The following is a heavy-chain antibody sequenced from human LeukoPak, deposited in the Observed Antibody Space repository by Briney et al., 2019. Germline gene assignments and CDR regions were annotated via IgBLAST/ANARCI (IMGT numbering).Heavy chain of an antibody. CDR1: GFIFRSYA. CDR2: ISGGST. CDR3: AKDRRVGSTTSCDYDY. D-gene: IGHD2-2*01. V-gene: IGHV3-23*01. J-gene: IGHJ4*02. Sequence: GGSLRLSCAASGFIFRSYAMSWVRQAPGKGLEWVSVISGGSTYYADSVKGRFTISRDNSKNTLYLQMNSLRGDDTALYYCAKDRRVGSTTSCDYDYWGQGTLVTVSS.